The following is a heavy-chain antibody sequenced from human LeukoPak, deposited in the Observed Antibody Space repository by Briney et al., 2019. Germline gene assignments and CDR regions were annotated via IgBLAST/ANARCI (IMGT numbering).Heavy chain of an antibody. CDR2: INPNSGGT. D-gene: IGHD3-22*01. J-gene: IGHJ5*02. CDR1: GYTFTGYY. CDR3: ARDFGGSGYSRRFDP. Sequence: ASVKVSCKASGYTFTGYYLHWVRQAPGQGLEWMGWINPNSGGTKYAQKFQGRVTMTRDTSISTAYMELSRLRSDDTAVYYCARDFGGSGYSRRFDPWGQGTLVTVSS. V-gene: IGHV1-2*02.